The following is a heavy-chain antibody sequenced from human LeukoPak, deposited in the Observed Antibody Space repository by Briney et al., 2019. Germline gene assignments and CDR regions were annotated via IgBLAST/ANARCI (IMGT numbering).Heavy chain of an antibody. D-gene: IGHD3-22*01. Sequence: GGSLRLSCAASGFTFDDYAMHWVRQAPGKGLEWVSGISWNSGSIGYADSVKGRFTISRDNAKNSLYLQMNSLRAEDTALYYCAKSALYGSSGYLDYWGQGTLVTVSS. J-gene: IGHJ4*02. V-gene: IGHV3-9*01. CDR1: GFTFDDYA. CDR3: AKSALYGSSGYLDY. CDR2: ISWNSGSI.